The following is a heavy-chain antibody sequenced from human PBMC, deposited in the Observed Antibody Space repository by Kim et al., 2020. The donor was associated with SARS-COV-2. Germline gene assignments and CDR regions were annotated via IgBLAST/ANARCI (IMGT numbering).Heavy chain of an antibody. V-gene: IGHV5-51*01. Sequence: VQGQVTISADKSISTAYLQWSSLKASDTAMYYCARGGGIFGVVPYYFDYWGQGTLVTVSS. J-gene: IGHJ4*02. D-gene: IGHD3-3*01. CDR3: ARGGGIFGVVPYYFDY.